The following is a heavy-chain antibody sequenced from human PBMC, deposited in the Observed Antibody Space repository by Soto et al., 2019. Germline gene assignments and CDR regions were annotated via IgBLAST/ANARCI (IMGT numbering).Heavy chain of an antibody. V-gene: IGHV1-8*01. J-gene: IGHJ3*02. Sequence: ASVKVSCKASGYTFTSYDINWVRQATGQGLEWMGWMNPNSGNTGYAQKFQGRVTMTRNTSISTAYMELSSLRSEDTAVYYCASWMTTACCDAFDIWGQGTMVTVSS. CDR1: GYTFTSYD. CDR3: ASWMTTACCDAFDI. CDR2: MNPNSGNT. D-gene: IGHD4-17*01.